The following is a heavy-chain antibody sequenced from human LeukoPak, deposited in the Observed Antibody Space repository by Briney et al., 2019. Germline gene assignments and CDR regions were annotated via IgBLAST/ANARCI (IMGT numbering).Heavy chain of an antibody. V-gene: IGHV1-2*02. Sequence: ASVKVSCKASGYTFNGFYLHWVRQAPGQGLEWMGWINPNSGGTNYAQKFQGRVTMTRDTSISTAYMELSRLRSDDTAVYYCARWMATVTSPDYWGQGTLVTVSS. CDR1: GYTFNGFY. CDR2: INPNSGGT. D-gene: IGHD5-24*01. CDR3: ARWMATVTSPDY. J-gene: IGHJ4*02.